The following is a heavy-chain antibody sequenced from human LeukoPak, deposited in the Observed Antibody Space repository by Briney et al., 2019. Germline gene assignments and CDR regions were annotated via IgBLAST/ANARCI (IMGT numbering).Heavy chain of an antibody. CDR1: GFTFSSYA. J-gene: IGHJ6*03. Sequence: GGSLRLSCAASGFTFSSYAMSWVRQAPGKGLEWVSAISGSGGSTYYADSVKGRFTISRDNSKNTLYLQMNSLRAEDTAVYYCARVHAGYDFWSGYQPYYYYMDVWGKGTTVTVSS. CDR2: ISGSGGST. D-gene: IGHD3-3*01. CDR3: ARVHAGYDFWSGYQPYYYYMDV. V-gene: IGHV3-23*01.